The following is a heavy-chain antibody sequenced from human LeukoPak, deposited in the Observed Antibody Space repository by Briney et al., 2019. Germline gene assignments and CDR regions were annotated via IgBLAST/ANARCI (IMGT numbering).Heavy chain of an antibody. CDR2: ISSGSGSI. J-gene: IGHJ4*02. Sequence: PGGSLRLSCAASGFTFSSYEMNWVRQAPGKGLEWVSFISSGSGSIYYADSVKGRFTISRDNAENSLYLQMNSLRAEDTAVYYCARVSSSYFDYWGQGTLVTVSS. CDR1: GFTFSSYE. CDR3: ARVSSSYFDY. V-gene: IGHV3-48*03. D-gene: IGHD5/OR15-5a*01.